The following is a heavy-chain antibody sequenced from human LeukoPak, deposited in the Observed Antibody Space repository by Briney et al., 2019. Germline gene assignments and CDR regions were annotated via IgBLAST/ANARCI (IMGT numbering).Heavy chain of an antibody. CDR3: ARDRQQLALDY. D-gene: IGHD6-13*01. V-gene: IGHV4-34*01. CDR1: GGSFSGYY. Sequence: SETLSLTCAVYGGSFSGYYWSWIRQPPGKGLGWIGEINHSGSTNYNPSLKSRVTISVDTSKNQFSLKLSSVTAADTAVYYCARDRQQLALDYWGQGTLVTVSS. CDR2: INHSGST. J-gene: IGHJ4*02.